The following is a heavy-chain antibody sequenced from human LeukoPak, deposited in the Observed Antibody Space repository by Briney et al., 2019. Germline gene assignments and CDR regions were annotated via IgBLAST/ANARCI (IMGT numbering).Heavy chain of an antibody. CDR3: ARGLTTVTTAVFAY. CDR1: GFTFSSYS. CDR2: ISSSSTYL. D-gene: IGHD4-11*01. Sequence: GGSLRLSCAASGFTFSSYSMNWVRQAPGKGLEWGSSISSSSTYLYYADSVKGRFTISRDKAKNSLYLQMSSLRAEDTAVYYCARGLTTVTTAVFAYWGQGTLVTVSS. V-gene: IGHV3-21*06. J-gene: IGHJ4*02.